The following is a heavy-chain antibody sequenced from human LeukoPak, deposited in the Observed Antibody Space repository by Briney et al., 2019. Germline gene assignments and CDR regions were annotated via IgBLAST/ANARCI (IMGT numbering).Heavy chain of an antibody. J-gene: IGHJ4*02. CDR3: ARDQEAFDY. CDR1: GYSFTSNY. V-gene: IGHV1-46*01. CDR2: IYPRDGST. Sequence: ASVTVSFTASGYSFTSNYIHWVRQAPGQGLEWMGMIYPRDGSTSYAQKFQGRVTVTRDTSTNTVHMELSGLRSEDTAVYYCARDQEAFDYWGQGTLVTVSS.